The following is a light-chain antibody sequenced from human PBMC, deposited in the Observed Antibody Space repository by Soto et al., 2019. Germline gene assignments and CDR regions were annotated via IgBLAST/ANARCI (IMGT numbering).Light chain of an antibody. Sequence: DIQMTQSPSILSASVGDRVTITCRASQSISSWLAWYQHRAGKAPKLLIFDASTLETGVPSRFSGSGSGTEFTLTISSLQPDDFATYYCQQYESPSPFTFGPGTKVDIK. CDR1: QSISSW. J-gene: IGKJ3*01. CDR3: QQYESPSPFT. V-gene: IGKV1-5*01. CDR2: DAS.